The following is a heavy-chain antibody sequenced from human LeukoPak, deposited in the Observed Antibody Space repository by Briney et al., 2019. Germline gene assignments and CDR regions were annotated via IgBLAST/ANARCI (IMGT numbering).Heavy chain of an antibody. V-gene: IGHV4-39*01. Sequence: PSETLSLTCTVSGGSVSSSSYCWGWIRQPPGKGLEWIGSIYYTGSTYYNPSLKSRVTISVDTSKNQFSLKLTSVTAADTAVYYCARHPRGSYPYYFDYWGQGTLVTVSS. D-gene: IGHD1-26*01. J-gene: IGHJ4*02. CDR2: IYYTGST. CDR1: GGSVSSSSYC. CDR3: ARHPRGSYPYYFDY.